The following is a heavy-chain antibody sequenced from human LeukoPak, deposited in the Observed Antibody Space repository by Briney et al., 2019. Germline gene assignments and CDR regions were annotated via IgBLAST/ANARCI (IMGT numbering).Heavy chain of an antibody. D-gene: IGHD3-3*01. V-gene: IGHV3-21*01. Sequence: GGCLRLSCAASGFTFSSYSMNWVRQAPGKGLEWVSSISSSSSYIYYADSVKGRFTISRDNAKNSLYLQMNSLRAEDTAVYYCAIDLGYDFWSGQFDAFDIWGQGTMVTVSS. CDR3: AIDLGYDFWSGQFDAFDI. CDR1: GFTFSSYS. J-gene: IGHJ3*02. CDR2: ISSSSSYI.